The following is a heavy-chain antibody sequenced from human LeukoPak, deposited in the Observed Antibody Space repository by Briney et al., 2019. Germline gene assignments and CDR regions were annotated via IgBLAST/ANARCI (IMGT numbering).Heavy chain of an antibody. D-gene: IGHD3-22*01. V-gene: IGHV3-48*03. Sequence: PGGSLRLSCAASGFAFSTYEMNWVRQAPGKGLEWVSFISSSGSNTYYADSVKGRFTISRDNAKSSLYLQMNSLRAEDTAVYYCVAYYYDSSPKAVWGQGTMVTVSS. CDR3: VAYYYDSSPKAV. J-gene: IGHJ3*01. CDR2: ISSSGSNT. CDR1: GFAFSTYE.